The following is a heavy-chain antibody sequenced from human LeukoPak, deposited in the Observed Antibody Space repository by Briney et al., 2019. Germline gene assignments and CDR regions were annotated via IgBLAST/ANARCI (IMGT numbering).Heavy chain of an antibody. D-gene: IGHD3-22*01. J-gene: IGHJ5*02. CDR1: GFTVSSNY. CDR3: ARDPLGYDDSSGYFT. CDR2: IYSGGST. Sequence: GGSLRLSCAASGFTVSSNYMSWVRQAPGKGLEWVSVIYSGGSTYYADSVKGRFTISRDNSKNTLYLQMNSLRAEDTAVYYCARDPLGYDDSSGYFTWGQGTLVTVSS. V-gene: IGHV3-66*02.